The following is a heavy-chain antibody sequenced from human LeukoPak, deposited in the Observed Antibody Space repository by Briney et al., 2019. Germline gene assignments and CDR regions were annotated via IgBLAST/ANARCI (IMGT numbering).Heavy chain of an antibody. CDR3: ATYTHWVAGDV. Sequence: GGSLRLSCATSGFTFSESWMSWVRQAPGKGLEWVANMNQDGSEKDYVDSVKGRFTISRDNARESLYLQMSSLRAEDTAVYYCATYTHWVAGDVWGHGTTVTVSS. V-gene: IGHV3-7*01. CDR2: MNQDGSEK. D-gene: IGHD3-16*01. J-gene: IGHJ6*02. CDR1: GFTFSESW.